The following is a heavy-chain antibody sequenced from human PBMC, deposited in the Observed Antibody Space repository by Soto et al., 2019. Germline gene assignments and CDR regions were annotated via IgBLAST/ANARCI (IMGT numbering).Heavy chain of an antibody. CDR3: ATVHNTSRSFDY. V-gene: IGHV3-23*01. CDR1: GFTFSSYA. Sequence: GGSLRLSCAASGFTFSSYAMNWVRQAPGKGLEWVSTTGISGRTTYYADSVKGRFTVSRDDSKNTLDLQMSNLRAEDTAVYYCATVHNTSRSFDYWGQGTLVTVSS. D-gene: IGHD1-20*01. J-gene: IGHJ4*02. CDR2: TGISGRTT.